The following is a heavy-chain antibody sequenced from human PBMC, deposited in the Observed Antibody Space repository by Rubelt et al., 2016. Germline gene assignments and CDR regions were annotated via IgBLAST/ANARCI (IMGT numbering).Heavy chain of an antibody. CDR2: IYKNGTT. Sequence: QLQLQESGPGLVKSSETLSLTCTVSGGSINNRGFYWGWIRQPPGKGLEWIGSIYKNGTTYYTPSLMIRLTISADTSRNQFFLKLKSVTAADTAVYYCARHSFRDDYNWGDTDYWGRGTLVTVAS. CDR3: ARHSFRDDYNWGDTDY. J-gene: IGHJ4*02. D-gene: IGHD5-24*01. V-gene: IGHV4-39*01. CDR1: GGSINNRGFY.